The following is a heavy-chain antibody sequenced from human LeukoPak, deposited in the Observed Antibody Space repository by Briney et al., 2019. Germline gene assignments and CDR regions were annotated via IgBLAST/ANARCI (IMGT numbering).Heavy chain of an antibody. CDR3: AREQGPSYSSRWSYFDY. Sequence: PGGSLRLSCAASGFTFSSYTMNWVRQAPGKGLEWVSSFSSSSSYIYYADSVRGRFTISRDNAKNSLYLQMNSLRADDTAVYYCAREQGPSYSSRWSYFDYWGQGTLVTVSS. J-gene: IGHJ4*02. CDR2: FSSSSSYI. D-gene: IGHD6-13*01. CDR1: GFTFSSYT. V-gene: IGHV3-21*01.